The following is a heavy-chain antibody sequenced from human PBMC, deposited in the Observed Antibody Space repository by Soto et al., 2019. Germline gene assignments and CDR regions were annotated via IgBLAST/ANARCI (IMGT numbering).Heavy chain of an antibody. CDR2: ISAYNGNT. V-gene: IGHV1-18*01. J-gene: IGHJ4*02. CDR3: ARGTYYYDSSGSPNLY. Sequence: ASVKVSCKTSGYTFSNYGINWVRQAPGQGLEWMGWISAYNGNTNYAQKLQGRVTMTTDTSTSTAYMELRSLRSDDTAVYYCARGTYYYDSSGSPNLYWGQGTLVTVSS. CDR1: GYTFSNYG. D-gene: IGHD3-22*01.